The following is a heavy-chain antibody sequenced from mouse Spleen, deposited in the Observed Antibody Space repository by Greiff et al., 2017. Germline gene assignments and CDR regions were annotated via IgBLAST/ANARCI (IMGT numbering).Heavy chain of an antibody. V-gene: IGHV1-61*01. CDR2: IYPSDSET. Sequence: QVQLQQPGAELVRPGSSVKLSCKASGYTFTSYWMDWVKQRPGQGLEWIGNIYPSDSETHYNQKFKDKATLTVDKSSSTAYMQLSSLTSEDSAVYYCARSGYYDGSPYYFDYWGQGTTLTVSS. CDR1: GYTFTSYW. CDR3: ARSGYYDGSPYYFDY. J-gene: IGHJ2*01. D-gene: IGHD1-1*01.